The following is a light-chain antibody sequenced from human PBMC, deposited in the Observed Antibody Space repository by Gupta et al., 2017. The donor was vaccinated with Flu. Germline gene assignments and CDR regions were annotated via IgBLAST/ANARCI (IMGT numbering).Light chain of an antibody. Sequence: SSVLTQPPSVSVAPGQTASITCGGNNIGTKSVHWYRQKPGQAHVLVVYDDSDRPSGIPERLSGSNSGNTATLTISRVEAGDEADYHCQVWDSGRDHPGVFGGGTKLTVL. V-gene: IGLV3-21*02. J-gene: IGLJ2*01. CDR1: NIGTKS. CDR2: DDS. CDR3: QVWDSGRDHPGV.